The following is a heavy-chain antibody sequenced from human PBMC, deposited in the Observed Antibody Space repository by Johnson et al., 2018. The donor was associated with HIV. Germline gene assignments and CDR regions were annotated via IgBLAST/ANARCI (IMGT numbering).Heavy chain of an antibody. V-gene: IGHV3-30*02. Sequence: QEQLVESGGGVVQPGGSLRLSCAASGFTFSSYGMHWVRQAPGKGLEWVAFIRYDGSNKYYEEYVTGRFTISRDNSKNTLYLQMNSLRAEDTAVYYCARDSGQQLADAFDIWGQGTMVTVSS. CDR1: GFTFSSYG. J-gene: IGHJ3*02. D-gene: IGHD6-6*01. CDR3: ARDSGQQLADAFDI. CDR2: IRYDGSNK.